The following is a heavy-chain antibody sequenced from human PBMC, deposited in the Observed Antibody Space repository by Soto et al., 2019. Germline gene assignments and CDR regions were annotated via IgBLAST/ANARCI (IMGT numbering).Heavy chain of an antibody. CDR1: GFTFSSYS. J-gene: IGHJ6*02. CDR3: ARGILSRRYCSSTSCYYYYGMDV. CDR2: ISSSSSYI. Sequence: EVQLVESVGGLVKPGGSLRLSCAASGFTFSSYSMNWVRQAPGKGLEWVSSISSSSSYIYYADSVKGRFTISRDNAKNSLYLQMNSLRAEDTAVYYCARGILSRRYCSSTSCYYYYGMDVWGQGTTVTVSS. V-gene: IGHV3-21*01. D-gene: IGHD2-2*01.